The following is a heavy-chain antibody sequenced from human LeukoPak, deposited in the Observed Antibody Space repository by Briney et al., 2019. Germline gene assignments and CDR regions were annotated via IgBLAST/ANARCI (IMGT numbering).Heavy chain of an antibody. Sequence: SDTLSLTCTVSGGSISSYYGSWIRQPPGKGLEWIGYIYYSGSTNYNPSLKSRVTISVDTSKNQFSLKLSSVTAADTAVYYCARCSGSYWQWYYYYYMDVWGKGTTVTVSS. CDR3: ARCSGSYWQWYYYYYMDV. CDR1: GGSISSYY. J-gene: IGHJ6*03. D-gene: IGHD1-26*01. CDR2: IYYSGST. V-gene: IGHV4-59*07.